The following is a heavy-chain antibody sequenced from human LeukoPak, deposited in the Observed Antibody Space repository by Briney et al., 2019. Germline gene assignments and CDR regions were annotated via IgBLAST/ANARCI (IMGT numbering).Heavy chain of an antibody. J-gene: IGHJ3*02. D-gene: IGHD6-25*01. Sequence: SQTLSLTCTVSGGSISSGSYYWSWVRQPAGKGLEWIGRIYTSGSTNYNPSLKSRVTISVNTSKNQFSLKLSSVTAADTAVYYCARGGNLHDAFDIWGQGTMVTVSS. CDR2: IYTSGST. V-gene: IGHV4-61*02. CDR1: GGSISSGSYY. CDR3: ARGGNLHDAFDI.